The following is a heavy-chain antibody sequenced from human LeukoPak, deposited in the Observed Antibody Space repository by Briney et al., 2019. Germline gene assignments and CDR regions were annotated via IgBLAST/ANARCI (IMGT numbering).Heavy chain of an antibody. CDR2: ISSSGSTI. V-gene: IGHV3-48*03. J-gene: IGHJ4*02. CDR1: GFTFSSYE. CDR3: AKDARDCSSTSCFRYYFDY. D-gene: IGHD2-2*01. Sequence: GGSLRLSCAASGFTFSSYEMNWVRQAPGKGLEWVSYISSSGSTISYADSVKGRFTVSRDNSKNTLYLQMNSVRAEDTALYYCAKDARDCSSTSCFRYYFDYWGQGTLVTVSS.